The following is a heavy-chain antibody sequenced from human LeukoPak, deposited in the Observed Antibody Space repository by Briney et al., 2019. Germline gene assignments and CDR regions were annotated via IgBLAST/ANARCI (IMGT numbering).Heavy chain of an antibody. D-gene: IGHD3-10*01. V-gene: IGHV3-30*02. CDR3: AKDRRGDEYYFDY. CDR1: GFTFSSYG. Sequence: GGSLRLSCAASGFTFSSYGMHWVRQAPGKGLEWVAFIRYDGSNKYYADSVKGRFTISRDNSKNTLYLQMDSLRAEDTAVYYCAKDRRGDEYYFDYWGQGTLVTVSS. CDR2: IRYDGSNK. J-gene: IGHJ4*02.